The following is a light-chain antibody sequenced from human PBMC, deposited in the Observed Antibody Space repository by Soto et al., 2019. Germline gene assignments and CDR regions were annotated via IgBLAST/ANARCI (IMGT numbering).Light chain of an antibody. Sequence: EIVMTQSPATLSVSPGERATLSCRASQSVSSNLAWYQQKHGQTPQLLIDVASTRATGIPDRFSGSGSGTDFTLTISSLQSEDFAVYYCQQYNVSPLTFGGGTKVEFK. CDR1: QSVSSN. CDR3: QQYNVSPLT. CDR2: VAS. J-gene: IGKJ4*01. V-gene: IGKV3-15*01.